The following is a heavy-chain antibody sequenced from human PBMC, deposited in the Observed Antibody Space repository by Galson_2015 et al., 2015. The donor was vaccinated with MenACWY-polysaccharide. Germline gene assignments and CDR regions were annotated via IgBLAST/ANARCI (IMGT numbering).Heavy chain of an antibody. CDR1: GYKFSSYD. J-gene: IGHJ5*02. CDR3: TRIIARKHTLADP. V-gene: IGHV1-8*01. Sequence: SVKVSCKASGYKFSSYDINWVRQASGQGLEWMGWMNPNSGNTGYAQKFQGRVAMTRGTATSTAYMELRMLRYDDTAVYYCTRIIARKHTLADPWGQGTLVTVS. D-gene: IGHD2-21*01. CDR2: MNPNSGNT.